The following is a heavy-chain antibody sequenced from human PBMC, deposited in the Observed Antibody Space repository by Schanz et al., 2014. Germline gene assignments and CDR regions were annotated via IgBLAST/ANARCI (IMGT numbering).Heavy chain of an antibody. CDR1: GFTFHTYD. CDR3: ARAQGVIRLYYGVDV. D-gene: IGHD3-10*01. J-gene: IGHJ6*02. V-gene: IGHV3-30-3*01. CDR2: ISHDGHRD. Sequence: VHLEESGGGVVQPGRSLRLSCAASGFTFHTYDMHWVRQAPGKGLEWVAQISHDGHRDFYADSVKGRFTVSRDNNWKTLSLQMNSLRSDDTAVYYCARAQGVIRLYYGVDVWGQGTTVTVS.